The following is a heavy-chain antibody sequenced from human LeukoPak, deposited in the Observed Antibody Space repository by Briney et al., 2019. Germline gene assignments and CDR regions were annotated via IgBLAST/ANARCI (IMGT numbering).Heavy chain of an antibody. D-gene: IGHD5-24*01. CDR2: IYPGDSDA. V-gene: IGHV5-51*01. CDR1: GYNFISYW. J-gene: IGHJ6*02. Sequence: GESLKISCKASGYNFISYWIGWVRQTPEKGLEWMAIIYPGDSDARYSPPFQGQVTISADRSINTAFLQWRSLRASDSGIYYCARPGRHGNGNNFGYFALDVWGQGTTVTVSS. CDR3: ARPGRHGNGNNFGYFALDV.